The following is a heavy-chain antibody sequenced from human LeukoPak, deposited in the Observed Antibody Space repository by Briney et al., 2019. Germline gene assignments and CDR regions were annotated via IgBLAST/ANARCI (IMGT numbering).Heavy chain of an antibody. J-gene: IGHJ6*02. CDR2: IYYSGST. CDR3: ARGYGDYGLHYYYYGMDV. Sequence: SQTLSLTCTVSGGSISSGDYYWSWIRQPPGKGLEWIGYIYYSGSTYYNPSLKSRVTISVDTSKNQFSLKPSSVTAADTAVYYCARGYGDYGLHYYYYGMDVWGQGTTVTVSS. V-gene: IGHV4-30-4*01. D-gene: IGHD4-17*01. CDR1: GGSISSGDYY.